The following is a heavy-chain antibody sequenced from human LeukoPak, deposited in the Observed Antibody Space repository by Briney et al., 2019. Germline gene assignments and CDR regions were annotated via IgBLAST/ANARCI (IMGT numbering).Heavy chain of an antibody. CDR2: ITESGSTS. D-gene: IGHD5-18*01. CDR3: AKDRQAGYSYGRLDY. V-gene: IGHV3-23*01. J-gene: IGHJ4*02. Sequence: GGSLRLSCAASGFTVSSNYMSWVRQAPGKGLEWLSAITESGSTSYYADSVKGRFTISRDNSKNTLYLQMNSLRAEDTALYYCAKDRQAGYSYGRLDYWGRGTLVTVSS. CDR1: GFTVSSNY.